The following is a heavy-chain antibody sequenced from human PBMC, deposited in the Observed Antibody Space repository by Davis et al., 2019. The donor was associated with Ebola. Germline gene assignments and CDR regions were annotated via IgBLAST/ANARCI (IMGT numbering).Heavy chain of an antibody. CDR2: ISWNSGII. V-gene: IGHV3-9*01. CDR1: GFTFHDYA. J-gene: IGHJ4*02. D-gene: IGHD3-22*01. CDR3: VKALGYDSSEY. Sequence: SLKISCAASGFTFHDYAMHWVRQAPGKGLEWVSGISWNSGIIGYADSVKGRFTISRDNAKNSLYMQMNSLRVEDTALYYCVKALGYDSSEYWGQGTLVTVSS.